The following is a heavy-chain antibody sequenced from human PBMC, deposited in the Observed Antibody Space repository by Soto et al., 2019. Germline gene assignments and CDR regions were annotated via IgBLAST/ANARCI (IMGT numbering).Heavy chain of an antibody. CDR1: GLTFDDYA. Sequence: EVQLVESGGDLVQPGRSLRLSCVVSGLTFDDYAMHWVRQAPGKGPEWVSGINWNSVTKGYADSVKGRFTISRDNAKNSLYLQMNSLRAEDTALYYCAKSRNDAFDIWGQGTMVTVSS. V-gene: IGHV3-9*01. J-gene: IGHJ3*02. CDR2: INWNSVTK. CDR3: AKSRNDAFDI.